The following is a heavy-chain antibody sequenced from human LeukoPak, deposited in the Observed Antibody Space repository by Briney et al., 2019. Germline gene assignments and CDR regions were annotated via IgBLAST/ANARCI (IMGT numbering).Heavy chain of an antibody. CDR2: MNPNSGNA. CDR1: GYTFTTYD. CDR3: ARRSKDSWTADY. V-gene: IGHV1-8*01. J-gene: IGHJ4*02. Sequence: VASVKVSCKPSGYTFTTYDINWVRQATGQGLEWMGWMNPNSGNAGYAQKFQGRVTMTRNTSISTAYMELSSLRSEDTAIYFCARRSKDSWTADYWGQGTLVTVSS. D-gene: IGHD6-13*01.